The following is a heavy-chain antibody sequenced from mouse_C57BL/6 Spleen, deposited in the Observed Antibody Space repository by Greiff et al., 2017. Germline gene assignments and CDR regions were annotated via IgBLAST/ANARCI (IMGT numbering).Heavy chain of an antibody. D-gene: IGHD2-1*01. V-gene: IGHV5-4*01. CDR1: GFTFSSYA. CDR2: ISDGGSYT. CDR3: ARDCIYYGNLTWNYFDY. J-gene: IGHJ2*01. Sequence: EVKLVESGGGLVKPGGSLKLSCAASGFTFSSYAMSWVRQTPEKRLEWVATISDGGSYTYYPDNVKGRFTISRDNAKNNLYLQMSHLKSEDTAMYYCARDCIYYGNLTWNYFDYWGQGTTLTVSS.